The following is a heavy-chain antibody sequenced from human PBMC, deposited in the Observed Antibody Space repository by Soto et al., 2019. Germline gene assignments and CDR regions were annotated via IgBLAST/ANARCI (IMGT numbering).Heavy chain of an antibody. Sequence: SETLSLTCTVSGGSISSYYWNWIRQPAGKGLEWIGRIYARGSTNYNPSLKSRVTMLVDTSESEFSLKLNSVTAADTAVYYCAGIGEDVYYGMDVWGQGTTVTVS. CDR1: GGSISSYY. D-gene: IGHD2-21*01. J-gene: IGHJ6*02. V-gene: IGHV4-4*07. CDR3: AGIGEDVYYGMDV. CDR2: IYARGST.